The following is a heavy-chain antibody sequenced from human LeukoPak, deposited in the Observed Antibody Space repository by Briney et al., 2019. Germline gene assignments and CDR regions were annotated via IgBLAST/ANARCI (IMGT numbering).Heavy chain of an antibody. D-gene: IGHD3-22*01. J-gene: IGHJ4*02. CDR3: AKDLAWTYYYDSSGSDY. CDR1: GFTFSSYA. CDR2: ISGSGGST. V-gene: IGHV3-23*01. Sequence: PGGSLRLSCAASGFTFSSYAMSWVRQAPGKGLEWVSAISGSGGSTYYADSVKGRFTISRDNSKSTLYLQMNSLRAEDTAVYYCAKDLAWTYYYDSSGSDYWGQGTLVTVSS.